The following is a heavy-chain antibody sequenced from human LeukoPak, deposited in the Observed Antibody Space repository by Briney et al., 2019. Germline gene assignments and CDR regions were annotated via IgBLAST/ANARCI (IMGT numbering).Heavy chain of an antibody. Sequence: GESLKISCKGSGYSFTSYWIGWVRQMPGKGLEWMGISYPGDSDTRYSPSSQGQVTISADKSISTAYLQWSSLKASDTAMYYCARQVRVRGVIVTSPFDYWGQGTLVTVSS. CDR1: GYSFTSYW. J-gene: IGHJ4*02. V-gene: IGHV5-51*01. CDR2: SYPGDSDT. CDR3: ARQVRVRGVIVTSPFDY. D-gene: IGHD3-10*01.